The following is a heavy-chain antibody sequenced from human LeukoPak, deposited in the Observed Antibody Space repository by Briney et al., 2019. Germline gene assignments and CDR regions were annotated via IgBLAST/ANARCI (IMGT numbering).Heavy chain of an antibody. CDR1: RGTLSSYA. J-gene: IGHJ6*03. V-gene: IGHV1-69*05. CDR2: IFPIFGTA. CDR3: ARGGELSGYVYYYYMDV. D-gene: IGHD3-3*01. Sequence: GSSVKVSRKASRGTLSSYAISWVRQDPGQGLEWMGGIFPIFGTANYAQKFQGTVTITTDEYTSTAYMELRSLRSEDTAVYYCARGGELSGYVYYYYMDVWGKGATVTVSS.